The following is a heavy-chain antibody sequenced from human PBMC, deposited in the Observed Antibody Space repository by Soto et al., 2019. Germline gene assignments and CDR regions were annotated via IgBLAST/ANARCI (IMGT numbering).Heavy chain of an antibody. V-gene: IGHV3-48*02. CDR1: GFTFSSYS. CDR2: ITSSGTTV. D-gene: IGHD6-13*01. CDR3: ARGSSNWAYYIDF. J-gene: IGHJ4*02. Sequence: PGGSLRLSCAASGFTFSSYSLNWVRQAPGKGLEWVSYITSSGTTVYYADSVRGRFTISRDNAMNSLYLQMNSLRDDDTAVYYCARGSSNWAYYIDFWGQGTLVTVSS.